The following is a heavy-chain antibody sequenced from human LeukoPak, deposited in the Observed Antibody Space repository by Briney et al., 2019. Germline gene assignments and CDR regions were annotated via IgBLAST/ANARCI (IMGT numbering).Heavy chain of an antibody. J-gene: IGHJ5*02. V-gene: IGHV4-31*03. Sequence: RSQTLSLTCTVSGGSISSGGYYWSWIRQHPGKGLEWIGYIYYSGSPYYNPSLKSRVTISVDTSKNQFSLKLSSVTAADTAVYYCARVLFLLSNWFDPWGQGTLVTVSS. CDR1: GGSISSGGYY. D-gene: IGHD3-9*01. CDR3: ARVLFLLSNWFDP. CDR2: IYYSGSP.